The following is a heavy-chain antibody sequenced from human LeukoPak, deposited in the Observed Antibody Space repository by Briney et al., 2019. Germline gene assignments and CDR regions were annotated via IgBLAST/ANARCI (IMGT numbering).Heavy chain of an antibody. V-gene: IGHV4-34*01. D-gene: IGHD3-10*01. J-gene: IGHJ4*02. Sequence: SETLSLTCAVYGGSFSGYYWSWIRQPPGKGLEWIGEINHSGSTNYNPSLKSRVTISVDTSKNQFSLKLSSVTAADTAVYYCARAYGSGSYRIKGHFDYWGQGTLVTVSS. CDR2: INHSGST. CDR1: GGSFSGYY. CDR3: ARAYGSGSYRIKGHFDY.